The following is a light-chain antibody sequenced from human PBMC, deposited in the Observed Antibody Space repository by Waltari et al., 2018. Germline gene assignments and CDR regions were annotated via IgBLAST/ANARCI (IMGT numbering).Light chain of an antibody. Sequence: QLVLTQSPSASASLGASVKLTCTPSSGHSNYALAWHPQQPEKGPRYLMKLNSDGTHNKGDGIPDRFSGSSSGAERYLTISSLQSEDEADYYCQTWGTGIRVFGGGTKLTVL. J-gene: IGLJ3*02. CDR1: SGHSNYA. CDR2: LNSDGTH. V-gene: IGLV4-69*01. CDR3: QTWGTGIRV.